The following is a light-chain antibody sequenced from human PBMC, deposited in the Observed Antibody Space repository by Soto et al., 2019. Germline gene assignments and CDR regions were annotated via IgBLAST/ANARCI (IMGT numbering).Light chain of an antibody. CDR1: SSDVGGYNY. Sequence: QSALTQPGSVSGSPGQSITISCTGTSSDVGGYNYVSWYQQHPGKAPKLMIYDVSNRPSGVSNRFSGSKSGNTASLTISGIHAEDEADYYCISYTSSSTLFGTGTKLTVL. CDR2: DVS. J-gene: IGLJ1*01. V-gene: IGLV2-14*01. CDR3: ISYTSSSTL.